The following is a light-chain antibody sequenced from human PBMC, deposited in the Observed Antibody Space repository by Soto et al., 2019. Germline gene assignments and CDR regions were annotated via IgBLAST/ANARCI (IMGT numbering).Light chain of an antibody. CDR3: HQYNNWPPYT. V-gene: IGKV3-15*01. CDR2: GAS. Sequence: EIVMTQSPDTLSVSPGERVTLSCRASQSVSSDLAWYQQKPGQAPRLLIYGASPRATDIAARFSGSGSGTEFTLTISSLQSEDFAVYYCHQYNNWPPYTFGQGTKLEIK. J-gene: IGKJ2*01. CDR1: QSVSSD.